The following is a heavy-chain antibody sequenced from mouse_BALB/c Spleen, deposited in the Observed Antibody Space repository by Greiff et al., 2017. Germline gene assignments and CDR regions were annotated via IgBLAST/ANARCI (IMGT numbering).Heavy chain of an antibody. V-gene: IGHV1S56*01. Sequence: QVQLQQSGPELVKPGASVRISCKASGYTFTSYYIHWVKQRPGQGLEWIGWIYPGNVNTKYNEKFKGKATLTADKSSSTAYMQLSSLTSEDSAVYFCAYYRYEAMDYWGQGTSVTVSS. CDR3: AYYRYEAMDY. CDR2: IYPGNVNT. D-gene: IGHD2-14*01. CDR1: GYTFTSYY. J-gene: IGHJ4*01.